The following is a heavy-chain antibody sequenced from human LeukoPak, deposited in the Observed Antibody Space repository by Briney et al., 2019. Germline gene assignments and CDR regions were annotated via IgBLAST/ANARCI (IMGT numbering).Heavy chain of an antibody. CDR3: ARARLETSYGHYFDY. CDR2: NYTSGST. J-gene: IGHJ4*02. Sequence: SETLSLTCTVSGGSISSGSYYWSWIRQPAGKGLEWIGRNYTSGSTNYNPSLKSRVTIPVDTSKNQFSLKLSSVTAADTAVYYCARARLETSYGHYFDYWGQGTLVTASS. D-gene: IGHD5-12*01. V-gene: IGHV4-61*02. CDR1: GGSISSGSYY.